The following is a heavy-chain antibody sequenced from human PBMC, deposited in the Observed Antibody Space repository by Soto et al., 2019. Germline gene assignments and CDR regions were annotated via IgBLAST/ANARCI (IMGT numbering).Heavy chain of an antibody. J-gene: IGHJ6*02. CDR1: GFSLSTSGVG. CDR2: IYWDDDK. Sequence: QITLKESGPTLVKPTQTLTLTCTFSGFSLSTSGVGVGWIRQPPGKALEWLAVIYWDDDKRYSPSLKSRLTITKDTSKNQVVLTMTNMDPMDTATYYCAHSRGLPLVRGLQVYYYYGMDVWGQGTTVTVSS. V-gene: IGHV2-5*02. CDR3: AHSRGLPLVRGLQVYYYYGMDV. D-gene: IGHD2-2*01.